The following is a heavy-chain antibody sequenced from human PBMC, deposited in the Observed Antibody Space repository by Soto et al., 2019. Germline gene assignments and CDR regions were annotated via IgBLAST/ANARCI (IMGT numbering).Heavy chain of an antibody. Sequence: SETLSLTCTVSGGSISSGGYYWSWIRQHPGKGLEWIGYIYYSGSTYYNPSLKSRVTISVDTSKNQFSLKLSSVTAADTAVYYCARAPLGTYDILTGYVDYWGQGTLVTVSS. V-gene: IGHV4-31*03. CDR1: GGSISSGGYY. CDR3: ARAPLGTYDILTGYVDY. CDR2: IYYSGST. D-gene: IGHD3-9*01. J-gene: IGHJ4*02.